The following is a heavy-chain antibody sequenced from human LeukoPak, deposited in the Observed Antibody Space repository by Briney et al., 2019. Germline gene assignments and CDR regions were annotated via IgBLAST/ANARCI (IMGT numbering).Heavy chain of an antibody. Sequence: ASVKVSCEASGYTFTGHYIHWVRQAPGQGLEWMGWINPKNAGTNYAQKFQGRVTMTRDTSTGTAYMELSRLRSDDTAVYYCARTLYIAAAPGGFDYWGQGTLVAVSS. V-gene: IGHV1-2*02. J-gene: IGHJ4*02. D-gene: IGHD6-13*01. CDR2: INPKNAGT. CDR1: GYTFTGHY. CDR3: ARTLYIAAAPGGFDY.